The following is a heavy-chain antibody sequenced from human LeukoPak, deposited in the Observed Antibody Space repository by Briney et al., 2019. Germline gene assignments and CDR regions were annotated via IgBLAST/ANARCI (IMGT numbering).Heavy chain of an antibody. J-gene: IGHJ3*02. CDR3: AVGSGSYYSAAFDI. CDR1: GDSISSYY. V-gene: IGHV4-4*07. Sequence: SETLSLTCTVSGDSISSYYWSWIRQPAGKGLEWIGRIHTSGSTNYNPSLKSRVTMSVDTSKNQFSLKLSSVTAADTAVYYCAVGSGSYYSAAFDIWGQGTMVTVSS. CDR2: IHTSGST. D-gene: IGHD1-26*01.